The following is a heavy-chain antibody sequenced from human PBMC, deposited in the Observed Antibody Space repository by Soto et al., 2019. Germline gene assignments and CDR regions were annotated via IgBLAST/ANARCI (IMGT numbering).Heavy chain of an antibody. D-gene: IGHD2-15*01. J-gene: IGHJ6*02. V-gene: IGHV1-69*13. CDR3: ARAYVVVAANYYYYYGMDV. Sequence: ASVKVSCKASGGTFSSYAISWVRQAPGQGLEWMGGIIPIFGTANYAQKFQGRVTITADESTSTAYMELSSLRSEDTAVYYCARAYVVVAANYYYYYGMDVWGQGTTVTVSS. CDR2: IIPIFGTA. CDR1: GGTFSSYA.